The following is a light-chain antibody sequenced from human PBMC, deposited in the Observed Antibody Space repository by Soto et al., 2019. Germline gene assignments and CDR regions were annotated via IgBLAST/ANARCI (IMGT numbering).Light chain of an antibody. CDR1: QSISNY. J-gene: IGKJ1*01. V-gene: IGKV1-39*01. CDR3: QQSYSTPET. Sequence: DIQMTQSPSSLSASVGDRVTITCRASQSISNYLNWYQQTSGKAPKLLIYAASSLQSGVPSRFSGSGSGTDFTLTVSSLQPEDFATYYCQQSYSTPETFGQGTKVEIK. CDR2: AAS.